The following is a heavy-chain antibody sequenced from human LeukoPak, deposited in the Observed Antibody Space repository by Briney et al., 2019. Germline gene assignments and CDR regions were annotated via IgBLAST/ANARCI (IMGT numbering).Heavy chain of an antibody. CDR3: AKGAGYSYGFHFDY. J-gene: IGHJ4*02. D-gene: IGHD5-18*01. V-gene: IGHV3-23*01. CDR1: GFTFTNYA. CDR2: ISGGGGST. Sequence: GGSLRLSCAASGFTFTNYAMSWVRQAPGKGLEWVSTISGGGGSTYYADSVKGRFTISRDNSKNTLYLQMNGLRAEDTALYYCAKGAGYSYGFHFDYWGQGTLVTVSS.